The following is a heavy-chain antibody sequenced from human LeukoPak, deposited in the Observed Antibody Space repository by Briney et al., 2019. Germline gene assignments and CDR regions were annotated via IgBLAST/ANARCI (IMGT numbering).Heavy chain of an antibody. CDR2: IYYSGST. Sequence: SQTLSLTCTVSGGSISSGGYYWSWIRQHPGKGLEWIGYIYYSGSTYYNPPLKSRVTISVDTSKNQFSLKLSSVTAADTAVYYCARADSDWIVVVPAAIHYWGQGTLVTVSS. CDR3: ARADSDWIVVVPAAIHY. J-gene: IGHJ4*02. D-gene: IGHD2-2*01. CDR1: GGSISSGGYY. V-gene: IGHV4-31*03.